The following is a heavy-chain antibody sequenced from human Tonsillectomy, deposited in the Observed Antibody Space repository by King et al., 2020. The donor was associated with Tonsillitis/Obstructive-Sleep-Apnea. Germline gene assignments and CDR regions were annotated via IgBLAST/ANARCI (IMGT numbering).Heavy chain of an antibody. CDR3: ARLLLLTMIQGDAFDI. Sequence: VQLQQWGAGLLKPSETLSLTCAVYGGSFSGYYWSWIRQPPGKGLEWIGEINHSGSTNYNPALKSRVTISVDPSKNQFSLKLRSVTAADKAVYYCARLLLLTMIQGDAFDIWGQGTMVTVSS. CDR1: GGSFSGYY. V-gene: IGHV4-34*01. D-gene: IGHD3-10*01. CDR2: INHSGST. J-gene: IGHJ3*02.